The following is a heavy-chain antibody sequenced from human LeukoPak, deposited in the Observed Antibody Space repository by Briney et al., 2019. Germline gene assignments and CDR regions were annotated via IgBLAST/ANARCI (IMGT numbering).Heavy chain of an antibody. J-gene: IGHJ4*02. CDR1: GFNFGSDA. CDR2: IWSDGSND. Sequence: SLRLSCTASGFNFGSDAMRWVRQAPGKGLEWVAFIWSDGSNDHYADSVKGRFTISRDNSKNTVCLQMNSLRVEDTAVYYCARDPSGSGWSLSDWGQGTPVTVSS. V-gene: IGHV3-33*01. CDR3: ARDPSGSGWSLSD. D-gene: IGHD6-19*01.